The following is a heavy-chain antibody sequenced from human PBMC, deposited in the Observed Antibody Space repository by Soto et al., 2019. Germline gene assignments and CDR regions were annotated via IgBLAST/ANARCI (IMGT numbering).Heavy chain of an antibody. CDR1: GYSFSNYG. Sequence: QVQLVQSGAEVKKPGASVKVSCKASGYSFSNYGIPWVRQAPGQGLEWMGWISDQNGKTNYAQRIQGRVSMTTDTSTSTAYMYLRSLRSDAADVYYCSRGAVAPLGPYMPRVHCYGLDVWGPGTTVIVSS. J-gene: IGHJ6*02. V-gene: IGHV1-18*01. D-gene: IGHD2-2*01. CDR2: ISDQNGKT. CDR3: SRGAVAPLGPYMPRVHCYGLDV.